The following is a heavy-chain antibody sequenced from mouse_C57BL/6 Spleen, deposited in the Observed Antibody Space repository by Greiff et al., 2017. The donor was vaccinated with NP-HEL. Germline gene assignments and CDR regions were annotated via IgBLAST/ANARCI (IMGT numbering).Heavy chain of an antibody. V-gene: IGHV1-55*01. D-gene: IGHD2-3*01. Sequence: QVQLQQPGAELVKPGASVKMSCKASGYTFTSYWITWVKQRPGQSLEWIGDIYPGCGSTYYNEKFKGKATLTVDTSSSTAYMQLSSLTSEDSAVYFCARWDGYQYYFDYWGQGTTLTVSS. CDR2: IYPGCGST. J-gene: IGHJ2*01. CDR3: ARWDGYQYYFDY. CDR1: GYTFTSYW.